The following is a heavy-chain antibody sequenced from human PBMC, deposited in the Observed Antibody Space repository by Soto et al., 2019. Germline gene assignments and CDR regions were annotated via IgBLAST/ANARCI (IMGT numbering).Heavy chain of an antibody. CDR1: GITFSSHT. J-gene: IGHJ4*02. CDR3: ARDVTGTTNYFDY. D-gene: IGHD1-7*01. CDR2: ISYDGSNT. V-gene: IGHV3-30*04. Sequence: PGGSLRLSCAASGITFSSHTMHWVRQAPGKGLECVAVISYDGSNTRYADSVKGRSTISRDMSKDTLYLQMNSLRPEDTGVYYCARDVTGTTNYFDYWGRGTLVTVSS.